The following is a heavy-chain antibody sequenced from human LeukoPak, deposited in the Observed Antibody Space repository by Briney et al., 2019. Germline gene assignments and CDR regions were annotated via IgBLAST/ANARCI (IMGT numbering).Heavy chain of an antibody. D-gene: IGHD5-18*01. J-gene: IGHJ4*02. V-gene: IGHV1-69*04. CDR1: GGTFSSYA. CDR3: ARGMGYRYGSYFDY. Sequence: SVKVSCKASGGTFSSYAISWVRQAPGQGLEWMGRIIPILGIANYAQKFQGRVTITADKSTSTAYMELSSLRSEDTAVYYCARGMGYRYGSYFDYWGQGTLVTVSS. CDR2: IIPILGIA.